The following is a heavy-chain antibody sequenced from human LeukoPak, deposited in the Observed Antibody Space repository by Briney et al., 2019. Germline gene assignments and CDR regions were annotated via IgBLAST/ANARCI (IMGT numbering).Heavy chain of an antibody. D-gene: IGHD6-13*01. CDR2: VWYDGNNK. Sequence: GRSLRLSCAASGFTFRSYGMHWVRQAPGKGLEWVAIVWYDGNNKYYADSVKGRFTVSRDNSKNTVSLQLNSLRAEDTAVYYCARGSGAAAGVFDYWGQGTLVTVPS. CDR3: ARGSGAAAGVFDY. V-gene: IGHV3-33*01. CDR1: GFTFRSYG. J-gene: IGHJ4*02.